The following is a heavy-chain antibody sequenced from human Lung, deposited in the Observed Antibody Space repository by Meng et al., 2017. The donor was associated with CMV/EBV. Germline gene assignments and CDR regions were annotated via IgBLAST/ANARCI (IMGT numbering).Heavy chain of an antibody. CDR3: ARFPVDY. CDR1: GYSISSGYY. CDR2: IYKSGRT. Sequence: SXTLSLTCTVSGYSISSGYYWGWIRQPPGKGLEWIGNIYKSGRTFYSPSLKTRVTMSVDTSKNQFSLKLRSVTAADTAVYYCARFPVDYWGQGTLVTVSS. J-gene: IGHJ4*02. V-gene: IGHV4-38-2*02.